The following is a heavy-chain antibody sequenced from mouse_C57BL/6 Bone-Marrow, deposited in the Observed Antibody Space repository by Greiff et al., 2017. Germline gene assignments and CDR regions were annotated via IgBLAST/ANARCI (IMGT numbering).Heavy chain of an antibody. CDR1: GFTFSSYA. J-gene: IGHJ2*01. V-gene: IGHV5-4*01. CDR3: ARGDGYYGFDY. CDR2: ISDGGSYT. Sequence: EVQLQESGGGLVKPGGSLKLSCAASGFTFSSYAMSWVRQTPEKRLEWVATISDGGSYTYYPDNVKGRFTISRDNAKNNLYLQMSHLKSEDTAMYYCARGDGYYGFDYWGQGTTLTVSS. D-gene: IGHD1-1*01.